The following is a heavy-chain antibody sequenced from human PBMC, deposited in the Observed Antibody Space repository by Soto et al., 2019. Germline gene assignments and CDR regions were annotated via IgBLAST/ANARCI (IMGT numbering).Heavy chain of an antibody. Sequence: GGSLRLSCAASGFTFSSYAMSWVRQAPGKGLEWVSAISGSGGSTYYADSVKGRFTISRDNSKNTLYLQMNSLIAEDTAVYYCAKAGDGLRYFDWLLYFVYWGQGTLVTVSS. J-gene: IGHJ4*02. D-gene: IGHD3-9*01. V-gene: IGHV3-23*01. CDR2: ISGSGGST. CDR1: GFTFSSYA. CDR3: AKAGDGLRYFDWLLYFVY.